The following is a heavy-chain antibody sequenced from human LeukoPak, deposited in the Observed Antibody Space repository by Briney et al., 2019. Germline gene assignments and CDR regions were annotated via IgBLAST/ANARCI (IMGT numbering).Heavy chain of an antibody. CDR3: ARNVAMNWFDP. CDR1: GGSVSSGDYY. Sequence: PSETLSLTCTVSGGSVSSGDYYWSWIRQPPGKGLEWIGYIYYSGSTYHNPSLKSRVTISVDTSKNQFSLKLSSVTAADTAVYYCARNVAMNWFDPWGQGTLVTVSS. CDR2: IYYSGST. D-gene: IGHD2-21*01. J-gene: IGHJ5*02. V-gene: IGHV4-30-4*01.